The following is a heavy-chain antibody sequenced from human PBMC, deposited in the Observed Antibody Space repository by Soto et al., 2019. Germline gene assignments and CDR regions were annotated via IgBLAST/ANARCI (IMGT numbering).Heavy chain of an antibody. J-gene: IGHJ6*02. D-gene: IGHD2-15*01. V-gene: IGHV3-13*05. CDR1: GFTLSAYD. CDR2: LGAADDP. Sequence: GSLRLSCAASGFTLSAYDMHWVRQAEGKGLEWVSALGAADDPYYLVSVKGRFTISRENAKNSLYLQMNNLRAGDTAVYYCARAYSGRLPRRADYYYAMDVWGQGTTVTVSS. CDR3: ARAYSGRLPRRADYYYAMDV.